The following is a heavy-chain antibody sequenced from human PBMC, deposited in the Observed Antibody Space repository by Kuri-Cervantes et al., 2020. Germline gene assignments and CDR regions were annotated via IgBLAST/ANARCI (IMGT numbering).Heavy chain of an antibody. CDR2: ISGSSSTI. CDR3: ARDSNSGGTWSDVFDY. D-gene: IGHD6-25*01. V-gene: IGHV3-48*02. Sequence: GESLKISCAASGFTFSDYYMNWVRQAPGKGLEWVSYISGSSSTIYYADSVKGRFTISRDNAKNSLFLQMNSLRDEDTAVYYCARDSNSGGTWSDVFDYWGQGTLVTVSS. J-gene: IGHJ4*02. CDR1: GFTFSDYY.